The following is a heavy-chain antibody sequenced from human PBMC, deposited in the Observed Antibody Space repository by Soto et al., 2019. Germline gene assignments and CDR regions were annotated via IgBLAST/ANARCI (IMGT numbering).Heavy chain of an antibody. Sequence: SETLSLTCTVSGGSISSSSYYWGWIRQPPGKGLEWIGSIYYSGSTYYNPSLKSRVTISVDTSKNQFSLKLSSVTAADTAVYYCARAEPTIFGVVRIYYYGMDVWGQGTTVTVSS. V-gene: IGHV4-39*01. CDR2: IYYSGST. CDR3: ARAEPTIFGVVRIYYYGMDV. J-gene: IGHJ6*02. CDR1: GGSISSSSYY. D-gene: IGHD3-3*01.